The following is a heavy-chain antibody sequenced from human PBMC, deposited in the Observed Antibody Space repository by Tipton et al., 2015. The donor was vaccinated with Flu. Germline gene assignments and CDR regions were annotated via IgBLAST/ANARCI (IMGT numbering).Heavy chain of an antibody. J-gene: IGHJ4*02. Sequence: TLSLTCAVYGGSFSGYYWSWIRQPPGKGLEWIGYIYYSGSTNYNPSLKSRVTISVDTSKNQFSLKLSSVTAADTAAYYCARELGATGEGFDYWGQGTLVTVSS. CDR3: ARELGATGEGFDY. CDR1: GGSFSGYY. D-gene: IGHD1-26*01. V-gene: IGHV4-59*01. CDR2: IYYSGST.